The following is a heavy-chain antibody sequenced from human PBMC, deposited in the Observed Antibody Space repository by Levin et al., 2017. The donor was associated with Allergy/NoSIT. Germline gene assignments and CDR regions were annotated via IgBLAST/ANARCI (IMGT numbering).Heavy chain of an antibody. CDR2: INPNSGGT. CDR3: ARISPIVVVPAAMRVIDY. J-gene: IGHJ4*02. Sequence: ASVKVSCKASGYTFTGYYMHWVRQAPGQGLEWMGRINPNSGGTNYAQKFQGRVTMTRDTSISTAYMELSRLRSDDTAVYYCARISPIVVVPAAMRVIDYWGQGTLVTVSS. D-gene: IGHD2-2*01. CDR1: GYTFTGYY. V-gene: IGHV1-2*06.